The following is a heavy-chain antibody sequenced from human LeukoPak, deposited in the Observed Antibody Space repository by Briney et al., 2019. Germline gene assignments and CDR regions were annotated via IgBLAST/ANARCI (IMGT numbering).Heavy chain of an antibody. CDR2: ISGSGGST. D-gene: IGHD5-18*01. V-gene: IGHV3-23*01. J-gene: IGHJ4*02. CDR1: GFTFSSYA. Sequence: PGGSLRLSCAASGFTFSSYAMSWVRQAPGKGLEWVSAISGSGGSTYYADSVKGRFTISRDNSKNTLYLQMNSLRAEDTAVYYCARDGYSYGYVMSPDYWGQGTLVTVSS. CDR3: ARDGYSYGYVMSPDY.